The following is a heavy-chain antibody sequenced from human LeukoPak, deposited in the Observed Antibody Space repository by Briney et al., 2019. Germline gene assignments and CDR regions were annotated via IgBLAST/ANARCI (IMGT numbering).Heavy chain of an antibody. J-gene: IGHJ6*03. V-gene: IGHV4-38-2*02. CDR3: ARHEYYDSRGSHYYSYYYMDV. Sequence: SETLSLTCTVSGYSISSGYYWGWIRQSPGKGLQWIGSIYHSGSTYYNSSLKSRVTISVDTSKNQLSLKLSSVTAADTAVYYCARHEYYDSRGSHYYSYYYMDVWGKGTTVTVSS. CDR2: IYHSGST. CDR1: GYSISSGYY. D-gene: IGHD3-22*01.